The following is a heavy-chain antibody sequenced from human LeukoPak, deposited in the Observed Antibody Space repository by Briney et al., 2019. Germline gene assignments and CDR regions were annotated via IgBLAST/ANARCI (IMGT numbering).Heavy chain of an antibody. CDR3: ARGGSSGTCPLDY. Sequence: SETLSLTCTVSGDSIRTYYWSWIRLPPGKGPEWIGYIYYSGSTNYNPSLKSRVTISVDTSKNQFSLKLNSVTAADTAVYYCARGGSSGTCPLDYWGQGTLVTVSS. V-gene: IGHV4-59*01. CDR1: GDSIRTYY. CDR2: IYYSGST. D-gene: IGHD3-22*01. J-gene: IGHJ4*02.